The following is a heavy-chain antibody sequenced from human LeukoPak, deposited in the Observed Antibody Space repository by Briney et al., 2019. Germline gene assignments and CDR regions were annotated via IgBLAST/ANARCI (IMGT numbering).Heavy chain of an antibody. CDR3: ATGQYLYGSEH. CDR1: AASITYFL. J-gene: IGHJ4*02. D-gene: IGHD3-10*01. Sequence: PSETLSLTCTFTAASITYFLWSLIRQPPGRGLEWIGYVFHTGSTNYNPSLKSRVTISLDTSNNHFSLKLTSLSAADTAVYYCATGQYLYGSEHWGPGKLVTVSS. CDR2: VFHTGST. V-gene: IGHV4-59*01.